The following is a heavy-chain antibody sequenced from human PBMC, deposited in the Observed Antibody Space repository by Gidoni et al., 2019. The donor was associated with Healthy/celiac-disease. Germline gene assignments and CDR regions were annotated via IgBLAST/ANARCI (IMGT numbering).Heavy chain of an antibody. CDR2: ISMDGSNE. J-gene: IGHJ4*02. V-gene: IGHV3-30-3*01. CDR3: ARDEGRSSSWLSY. CDR1: GFTFSSYA. D-gene: IGHD6-13*01. Sequence: QVQRVESGGGVVQPGRSLRPSCSPAGFTFSSYARHGVRQAPGKGLEWVAFISMDGSNEYYAGSVKCRFTISRDNSKNTLYLQKNSLRAEDTAVYYCARDEGRSSSWLSYWGQGTLVTVSS.